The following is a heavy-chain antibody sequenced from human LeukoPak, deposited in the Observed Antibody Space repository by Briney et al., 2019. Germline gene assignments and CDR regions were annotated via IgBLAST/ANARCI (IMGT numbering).Heavy chain of an antibody. D-gene: IGHD3-10*01. CDR3: ARASVRGAHKTYNWFDP. J-gene: IGHJ5*02. CDR1: GFTFSSYA. CDR2: ISYDGSNK. V-gene: IGHV3-30*04. Sequence: GGSLRLSCAASGFTFSSYAMHWVRQAPGKGLEWVAVISYDGSNKYYADSVKGRFTISRGNSKNTLYLQMNSLRAEDTAVYYCARASVRGAHKTYNWFDPWGQGTLVTVSS.